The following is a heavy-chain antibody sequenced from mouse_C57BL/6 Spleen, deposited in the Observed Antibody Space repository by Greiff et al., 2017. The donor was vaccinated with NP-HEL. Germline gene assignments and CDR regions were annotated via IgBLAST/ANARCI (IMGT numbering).Heavy chain of an antibody. Sequence: QVQLQQSGPELVKPGASVKISCKASGYAFSSSWMNWVKQRPGKGLEWIGRIYPGDGDTNYNGKFKGKATLTADKSSSTAYMQLSSLTSEDSAVYFCARWRYDYESYAMDYWGQGTSVTVSS. D-gene: IGHD2-4*01. J-gene: IGHJ4*01. CDR1: GYAFSSSW. CDR2: IYPGDGDT. V-gene: IGHV1-82*01. CDR3: ARWRYDYESYAMDY.